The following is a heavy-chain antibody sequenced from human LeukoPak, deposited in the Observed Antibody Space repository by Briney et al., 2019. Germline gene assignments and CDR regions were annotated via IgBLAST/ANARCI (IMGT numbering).Heavy chain of an antibody. Sequence: PGESLKISCKGSGYSFTSYWIGWVRQMPGKGLEWMGIIYPGDSDTRYSPSFQGQVTISADKSISTAYLQWSSLKASDTAMYYCARSGGTCTSCYSPDYHYYYYMDVWGKGTTVTVSS. J-gene: IGHJ6*03. CDR1: GYSFTSYW. CDR2: IYPGDSDT. V-gene: IGHV5-51*01. D-gene: IGHD2-2*01. CDR3: ARSGGTCTSCYSPDYHYYYYMDV.